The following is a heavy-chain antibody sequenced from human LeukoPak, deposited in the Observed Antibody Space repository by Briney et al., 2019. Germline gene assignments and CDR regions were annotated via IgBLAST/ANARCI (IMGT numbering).Heavy chain of an antibody. Sequence: GGSLRLSCAASGFTFSSYVMSWVRQAPGKGLEWVSSLSGSDGGTYYADSVKGRFTISRDNSKNTLYLRMNSLRAEDTAIYYCAKEGDRYYHYYMDVWGEGTTVTVSS. CDR2: LSGSDGGT. V-gene: IGHV3-23*01. J-gene: IGHJ6*03. CDR3: AKEGDRYYHYYMDV. D-gene: IGHD2-21*02. CDR1: GFTFSSYV.